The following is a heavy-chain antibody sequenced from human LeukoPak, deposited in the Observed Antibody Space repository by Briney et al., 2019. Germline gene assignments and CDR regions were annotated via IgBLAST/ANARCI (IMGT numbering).Heavy chain of an antibody. CDR2: IKQVGSEK. CDR3: ARGISGWYGYYFDY. J-gene: IGHJ4*02. Sequence: PGGSLRLSCAASGFTFSSYWMSWVRQAPGKGLEWVANIKQVGSEKYYVDSVKGRFTISRDNAKNSLYLQMNSLRAEDTAVYYCARGISGWYGYYFDYWGQGTLVTVSS. D-gene: IGHD6-19*01. V-gene: IGHV3-7*01. CDR1: GFTFSSYW.